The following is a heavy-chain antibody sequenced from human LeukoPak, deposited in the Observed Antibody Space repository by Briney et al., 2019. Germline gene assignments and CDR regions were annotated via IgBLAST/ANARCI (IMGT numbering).Heavy chain of an antibody. Sequence: GGSLRLSCAASGFPFSTYAMSWVRQAPGKGLEWVSAISDSGGNTYYADSVKGRFTISRDNSKNTLSLQMNSLRAEDTAVYYCAKRVAYSSTWAYFDYWGQGTLVTVSS. CDR1: GFPFSTYA. CDR3: AKRVAYSSTWAYFDY. V-gene: IGHV3-23*01. CDR2: ISDSGGNT. J-gene: IGHJ4*02. D-gene: IGHD6-13*01.